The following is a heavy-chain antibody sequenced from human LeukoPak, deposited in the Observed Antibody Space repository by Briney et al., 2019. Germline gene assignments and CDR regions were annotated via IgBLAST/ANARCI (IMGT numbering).Heavy chain of an antibody. CDR3: ARASYYYDSSGYPGYYFDY. CDR1: GYTFTDYY. V-gene: IGHV1-2*02. CDR2: INPNSGGT. J-gene: IGHJ4*02. D-gene: IGHD3-22*01. Sequence: ASVKVSCKASGYTFTDYYMHWVRQAPGQGLEWMGWINPNSGGTNYAQKFQGRVTMTRDTSISTAYMELSRLRSDDTAVYHCARASYYYDSSGYPGYYFDYWGQGTLVTVSS.